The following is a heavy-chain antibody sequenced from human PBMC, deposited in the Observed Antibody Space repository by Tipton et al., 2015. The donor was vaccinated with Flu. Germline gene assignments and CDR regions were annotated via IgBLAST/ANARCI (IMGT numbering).Heavy chain of an antibody. Sequence: SLRLSCAASGFTFRSYEMSWVRQAPGRGLQWVSYISGSGSSTYYADSVKGRVTFSSDNAQNLLYLQMNSLRVEDTAVYYCGRESTVEKIDYWGPGTLVTVSS. V-gene: IGHV3-48*03. CDR2: ISGSGSST. CDR3: GRESTVEKIDY. D-gene: IGHD4-23*01. CDR1: GFTFRSYE. J-gene: IGHJ4*02.